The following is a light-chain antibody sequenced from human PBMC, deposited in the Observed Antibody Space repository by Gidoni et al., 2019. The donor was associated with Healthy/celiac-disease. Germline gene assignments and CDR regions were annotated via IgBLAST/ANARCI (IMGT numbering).Light chain of an antibody. V-gene: IGKV4-1*01. Sequence: DIVMTPTPDSLAVSLGERATINCKSSQSVFYSSNNKNYLAWYQQKPGQPPKLLIFWASTRVSGVPDRFSGSGSGTDFTLPISSLQAEDVAVYYCQQYYSTPYTFGQGTKLETK. J-gene: IGKJ2*01. CDR3: QQYYSTPYT. CDR2: WAS. CDR1: QSVFYSSNNKNY.